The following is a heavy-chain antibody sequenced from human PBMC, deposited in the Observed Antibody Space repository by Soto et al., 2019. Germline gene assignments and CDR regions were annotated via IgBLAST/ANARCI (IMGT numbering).Heavy chain of an antibody. Sequence: GGSLRLSCAASGFPFSSYAMSWVRQAPGKGLEWVSAISGSGGSTYYADSVKGRFTISRDNSKNTLYLQMNSLRAEDTAAYYCASATGYYAFFGMDVWGQGTTVTVSS. D-gene: IGHD3-9*01. CDR3: ASATGYYAFFGMDV. CDR2: ISGSGGST. CDR1: GFPFSSYA. J-gene: IGHJ6*02. V-gene: IGHV3-23*01.